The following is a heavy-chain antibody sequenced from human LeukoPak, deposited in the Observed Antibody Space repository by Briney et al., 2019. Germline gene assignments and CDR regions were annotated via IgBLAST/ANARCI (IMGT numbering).Heavy chain of an antibody. Sequence: PSETLSLTCTVSGGSISSGSYYWGWIRQPPGKGLEWIGSIYYSGSTYYNPSLKSRVTISVDTSKNQFSLKLSSVTAADTAVYYCARDQAGGNWEYFDYWGQGTLVTVSS. J-gene: IGHJ4*02. CDR1: GGSISSGSYY. CDR2: IYYSGST. D-gene: IGHD2-21*01. V-gene: IGHV4-39*07. CDR3: ARDQAGGNWEYFDY.